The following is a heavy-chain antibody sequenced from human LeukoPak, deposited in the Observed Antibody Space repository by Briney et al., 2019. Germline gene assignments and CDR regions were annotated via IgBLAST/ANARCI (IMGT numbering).Heavy chain of an antibody. Sequence: PGGSLRVSCAASGFTFSTYGMSWVRQAPGKGLEWVSAIGDSGGSTYYADSVKGRFTISRDNSKNTLYLQMNSLRAEDTAVYYCAREGPRGYSYGSGFRGGNFDYWGQGTLVTVSS. CDR2: IGDSGGST. CDR1: GFTFSTYG. V-gene: IGHV3-23*01. CDR3: AREGPRGYSYGSGFRGGNFDY. D-gene: IGHD5-18*01. J-gene: IGHJ4*02.